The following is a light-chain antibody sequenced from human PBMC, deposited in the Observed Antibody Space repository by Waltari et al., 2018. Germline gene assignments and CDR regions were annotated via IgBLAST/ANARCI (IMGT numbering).Light chain of an antibody. V-gene: IGKV1-5*03. CDR2: KAS. CDR3: QQYDNYWT. CDR1: QSITNW. Sequence: DIQMTQSPSTLSASVGDRVTITCRASQSITNWLAWYQQKPGKAPKLLIYKASNLESGVPSRVSGSGSGTECTLTISSLQPDDFATYYCQQYDNYWTFGQGTKVEIK. J-gene: IGKJ1*01.